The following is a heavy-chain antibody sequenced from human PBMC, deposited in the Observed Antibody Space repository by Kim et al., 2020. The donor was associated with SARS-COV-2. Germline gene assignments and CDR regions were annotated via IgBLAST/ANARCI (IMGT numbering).Heavy chain of an antibody. V-gene: IGHV1-8*01. D-gene: IGHD2-15*01. CDR3: ARGVVAAELHFDY. Sequence: YAQKFQGRVTRTRNTSISTAYMELSSLRSEDTAVYYCARGVVAAELHFDYWGQGTLVTVSS. J-gene: IGHJ4*02.